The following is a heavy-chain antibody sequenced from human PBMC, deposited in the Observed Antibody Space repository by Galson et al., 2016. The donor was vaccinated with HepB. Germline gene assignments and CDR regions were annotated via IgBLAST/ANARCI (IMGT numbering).Heavy chain of an antibody. V-gene: IGHV3-48*02. CDR1: GFTFSRYN. CDR2: ISSSSSTI. Sequence: SLRLSCAASGFTFSRYNMNWVRQAPGKGREWVSYISSSSSTIYYAASVKGRFTISRDNAKNSLYLQMNSLRDEDTAVYDCAGNHVVLTALDAFDIWGQGTMVTVSS. CDR3: AGNHVVLTALDAFDI. J-gene: IGHJ3*02. D-gene: IGHD2-21*02.